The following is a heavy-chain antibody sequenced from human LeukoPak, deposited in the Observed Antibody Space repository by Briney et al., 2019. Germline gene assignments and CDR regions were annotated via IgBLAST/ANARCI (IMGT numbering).Heavy chain of an antibody. CDR2: ISYDGSNK. J-gene: IGHJ4*02. V-gene: IGHV3-30-3*01. Sequence: PGGSLRLSCAASGFTFSSYAMHWVRQAPGKGLEWVAVISYDGSNKYYADSVKGRFTISRDNSKNTLYLQMNSLRAEGTAVYYCASEGVAVAGTIDYWGQGTLVTVSS. CDR1: GFTFSSYA. CDR3: ASEGVAVAGTIDY. D-gene: IGHD6-19*01.